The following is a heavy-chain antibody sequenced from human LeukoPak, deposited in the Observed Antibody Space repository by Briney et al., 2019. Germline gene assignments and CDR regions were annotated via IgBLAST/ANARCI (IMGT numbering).Heavy chain of an antibody. V-gene: IGHV3-66*01. CDR1: GFTVSSNY. J-gene: IGHJ6*02. CDR3: ARAGRSGYYYYGMDV. CDR2: IYSGGST. D-gene: IGHD3-10*01. Sequence: GGSLRLSCAASGFTVSSNYMSWARQAPGKGLEWVSVIYSGGSTYYADSVKGRFTISRDNSKNTLYLQMNSLRAEDTAVYYCARAGRSGYYYYGMDVWGQGTTVTVSS.